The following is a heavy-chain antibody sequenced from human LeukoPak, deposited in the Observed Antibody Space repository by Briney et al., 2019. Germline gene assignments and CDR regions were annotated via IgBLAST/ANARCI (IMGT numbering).Heavy chain of an antibody. D-gene: IGHD6-19*01. CDR1: GYTFTCYY. J-gene: IGHJ4*02. CDR3: ARVLTAGTLRRRGFDY. CDR2: INPNSGGT. Sequence: ASVKVSCKASGYTFTCYYMHWVRQAPGQGLEWMGWINPNSGGTDYAQKFQGRVTMTRDTSISTAYVELSRLRSDDTAVYYCARVLTAGTLRRRGFDYWGQGTLVTVSS. V-gene: IGHV1-2*02.